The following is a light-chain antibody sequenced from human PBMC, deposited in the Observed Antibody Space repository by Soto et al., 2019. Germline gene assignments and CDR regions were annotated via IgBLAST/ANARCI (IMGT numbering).Light chain of an antibody. CDR3: ETWDTNVVV. CDR1: SGHSTYI. Sequence: QAVVTQSSSASASLGSSVKLTCTLSSGHSTYIIAWHQQQPGKAPRYLMKLEGSGSYNKGSGIPARFSGSSSVADRYLTISNLQFEDEADYYCETWDTNVVVFGGGTKLTVL. CDR2: LEGSGSY. V-gene: IGLV4-60*02. J-gene: IGLJ2*01.